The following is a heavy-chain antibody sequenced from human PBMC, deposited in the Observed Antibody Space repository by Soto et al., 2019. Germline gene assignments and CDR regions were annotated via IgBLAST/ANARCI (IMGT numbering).Heavy chain of an antibody. D-gene: IGHD3-10*01. CDR3: AKDGRASVSHYNSFGY. V-gene: IGHV3-53*01. J-gene: IGHJ4*02. Sequence: EVQLVESGGGLIQPGGSLKLSCAASGFTVGNNYMSWVRQAPGKGREWVSLIYSTGTTKYADSVKGRFTVSRDNAKNTLYLQMNSLRAEDTAVYYCAKDGRASVSHYNSFGYWGQGTLVTVSS. CDR1: GFTVGNNY. CDR2: IYSTGTT.